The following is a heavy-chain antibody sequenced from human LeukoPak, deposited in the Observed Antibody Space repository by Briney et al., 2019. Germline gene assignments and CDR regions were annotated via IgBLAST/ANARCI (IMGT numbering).Heavy chain of an antibody. CDR1: GGSISSGSYY. Sequence: PSQTLSLTCTVSGGSISSGSYYWSWIRQPAGKGLEWIGRIYTSGSTNYNPSLKSQVTISVDTSKNQFSLKLSSVTAADTAVYYCASGYSYGYDWFDPWGQGTLVTVSS. D-gene: IGHD5-18*01. CDR3: ASGYSYGYDWFDP. V-gene: IGHV4-61*02. J-gene: IGHJ5*02. CDR2: IYTSGST.